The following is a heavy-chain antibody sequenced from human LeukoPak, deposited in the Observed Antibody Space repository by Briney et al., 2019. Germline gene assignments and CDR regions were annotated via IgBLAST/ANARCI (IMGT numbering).Heavy chain of an antibody. CDR2: IYYNRGT. Sequence: PSETLSLTCTVSSDSISNSAYHWGWIRQPPGRGLEWIGTIYYNRGTYYNPSLKSRVTISVDTSKNQFSLKLSSVTAADTAVYYCARDYYGSGRSFDYWGQGTLVTVSS. CDR3: ARDYYGSGRSFDY. CDR1: SDSISNSAYH. D-gene: IGHD3-10*01. V-gene: IGHV4-39*01. J-gene: IGHJ4*02.